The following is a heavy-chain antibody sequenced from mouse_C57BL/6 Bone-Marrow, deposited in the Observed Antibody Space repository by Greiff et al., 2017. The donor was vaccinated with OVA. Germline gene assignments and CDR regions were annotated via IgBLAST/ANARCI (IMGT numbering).Heavy chain of an antibody. V-gene: IGHV5-4*01. CDR3: AREDYGSVYWYFDV. CDR1: GFTFSSYA. Sequence: EVKLVESGGGLVKPGGSLKLSCAASGFTFSSYAMSWVRQTPEKRLEWVATISGGGSSTYYPDNVKGRFTISRDNAKNNLYLQMSHLKSEDTAMYYCAREDYGSVYWYFDVWGTGTTVTVSS. D-gene: IGHD1-1*01. J-gene: IGHJ1*03. CDR2: ISGGGSST.